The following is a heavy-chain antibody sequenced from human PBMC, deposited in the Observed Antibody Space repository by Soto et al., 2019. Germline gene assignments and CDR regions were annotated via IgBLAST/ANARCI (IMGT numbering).Heavy chain of an antibody. Sequence: EVQLVESGGGLVQPGGSLRLSCAASGFSFSGSWMHWVRQVPGKGLEWVSRINYDGRSISYADSVKGRFTISRDNAKNTLYLQMISLRGDDTAFYYCARDGREDWLGASGFDYWGQGTPVTVSS. CDR2: INYDGRSI. CDR3: ARDGREDWLGASGFDY. V-gene: IGHV3-74*01. J-gene: IGHJ4*02. CDR1: GFSFSGSW. D-gene: IGHD2-15*01.